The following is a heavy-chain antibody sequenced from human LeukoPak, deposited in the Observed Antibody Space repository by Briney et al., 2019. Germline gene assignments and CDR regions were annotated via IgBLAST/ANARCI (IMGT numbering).Heavy chain of an antibody. V-gene: IGHV3-21*01. D-gene: IGHD5-12*01. CDR1: GFTFSSYS. CDR2: ISSSSSYI. Sequence: GGSLRLSCAASGFTFSSYSMNWVRQAPGKGLEWVSSISSSSSYIYYADSVKGRFTISRDNAKNSLYLQMNSLRAEDTAVYYCARDYSGYDYAGKWFDYWGQGTLVTVSS. CDR3: ARDYSGYDYAGKWFDY. J-gene: IGHJ4*02.